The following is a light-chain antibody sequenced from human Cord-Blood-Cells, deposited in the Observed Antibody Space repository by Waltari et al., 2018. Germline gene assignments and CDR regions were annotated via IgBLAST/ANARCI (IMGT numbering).Light chain of an antibody. V-gene: IGLV8-61*01. J-gene: IGLJ3*02. CDR1: SGSVSTSYY. CDR3: VLDMGSGISV. CDR2: STN. Sequence: QTVVTQEPSFSVSPGGTVTLTCGLSSGSVSTSYYPSWYQQTPGQAPRTLIYSTNARSSGVPHRFSGSVLGNKVALTITGAQADDESDYCCVLDMGSGISVCGGGTKLAVL.